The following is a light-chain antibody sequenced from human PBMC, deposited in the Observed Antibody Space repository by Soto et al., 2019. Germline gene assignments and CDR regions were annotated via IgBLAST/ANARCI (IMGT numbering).Light chain of an antibody. CDR3: QQYNSYSPLT. Sequence: DIPLTQSPSFLSASVGVRVTITCRANQSISTWLAWYQQKPGKAPNLLIYKASRLETGVPSRFSGSGSGTEFTLTINFLQPDDFATYYCQQYNSYSPLTFGGGTKVDIK. J-gene: IGKJ4*01. V-gene: IGKV1-5*03. CDR2: KAS. CDR1: QSISTW.